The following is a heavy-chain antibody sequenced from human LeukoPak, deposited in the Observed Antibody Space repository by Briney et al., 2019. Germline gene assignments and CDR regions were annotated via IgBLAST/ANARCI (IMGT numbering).Heavy chain of an antibody. CDR1: CGSISSYY. J-gene: IGHJ4*02. V-gene: IGHV4-59*08. Sequence: PSETLSLTCTVSCGSISSYYWSWIRQPPGKGLEWIGYIYYSGSTNYNLSLKSRVTISVDTSKNQFSLKLSSVTAADTAVYYCARHVDGREDYWGQGTLVTVSS. CDR2: IYYSGST. CDR3: ARHVDGREDY.